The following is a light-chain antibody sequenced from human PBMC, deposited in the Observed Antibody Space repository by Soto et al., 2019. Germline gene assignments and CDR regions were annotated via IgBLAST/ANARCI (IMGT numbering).Light chain of an antibody. J-gene: IGKJ1*01. V-gene: IGKV3-20*01. CDR2: GAS. Sequence: EIVLTQSPGTLSLSPGERATLSCRASQSVSSSYLAWYQKKSGQAPRLLIYGASGRATGIPDRFSGSGSGTDFTLTISRLEPEDFAVYYCQQYGSSPQTFGQGTKVEFK. CDR3: QQYGSSPQT. CDR1: QSVSSSY.